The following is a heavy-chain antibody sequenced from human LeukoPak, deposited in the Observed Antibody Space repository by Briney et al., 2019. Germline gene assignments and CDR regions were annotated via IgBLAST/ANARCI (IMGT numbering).Heavy chain of an antibody. Sequence: SVKVSCKASGGTFSSYAISWVRQAPGQGLEWMGGIIPIFGTANYAQKFQGRVTITADESTSTAYMELSSLRSEDTAVYYCASSLSYYDFWSGHRKNYYYYGMDVWGQGTTVTVSS. D-gene: IGHD3-3*01. V-gene: IGHV1-69*13. CDR2: IIPIFGTA. CDR3: ASSLSYYDFWSGHRKNYYYYGMDV. CDR1: GGTFSSYA. J-gene: IGHJ6*02.